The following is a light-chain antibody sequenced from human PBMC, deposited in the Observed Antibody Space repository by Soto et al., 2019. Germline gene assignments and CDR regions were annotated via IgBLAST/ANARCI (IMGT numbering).Light chain of an antibody. CDR3: QQYGVSPLT. CDR1: QSVSSTY. V-gene: IGKV3-20*01. CDR2: GAS. Sequence: EIVLTQSPGTLSLSPGERATLSCRASQSVSSTYLAWYQQKPGQAPRLLIYGASSRATGIPDRFSGSGSGTDFTLTSSRLEPEDFAVYYCQQYGVSPLTFGPGTKLDIK. J-gene: IGKJ3*01.